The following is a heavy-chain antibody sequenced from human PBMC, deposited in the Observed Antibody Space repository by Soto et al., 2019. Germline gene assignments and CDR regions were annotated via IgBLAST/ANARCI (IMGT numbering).Heavy chain of an antibody. CDR2: ISYDGSNK. D-gene: IGHD1-26*01. CDR1: GFTFRSYG. J-gene: IGHJ3*02. CDR3: AKGGVGSTSNAFDI. Sequence: GSLRLSCAASGFTFRSYGMHWVRQAPGKGLEWVAVISYDGSNKYYADSVKGRFTISRDNSKNTLYLQMNSLRAEDTAVYYCAKGGVGSTSNAFDIWGQGTMVTVS. V-gene: IGHV3-30*18.